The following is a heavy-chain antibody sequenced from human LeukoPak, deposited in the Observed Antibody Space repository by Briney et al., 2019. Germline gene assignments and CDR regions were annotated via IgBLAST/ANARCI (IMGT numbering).Heavy chain of an antibody. D-gene: IGHD1-1*01. V-gene: IGHV4-4*07. CDR1: GDSMSGYS. CDR2: AYSSGFT. CDR3: ARVHIVTGTYFDS. Sequence: SETLSLTCTISGDSMSGYSWSWLRQPAGKGLEWIGRAYSSGFTEYNLSLDGRVTMSIETSKSQFSLKLDSVTAADTAAYYCARVHIVTGTYFDSWGQGALVSVST. J-gene: IGHJ4*02.